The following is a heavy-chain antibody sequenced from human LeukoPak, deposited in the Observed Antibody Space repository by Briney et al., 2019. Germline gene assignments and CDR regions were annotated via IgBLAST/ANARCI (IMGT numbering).Heavy chain of an antibody. J-gene: IGHJ4*02. CDR3: ARHVPIVLMVYDPRAYFDY. V-gene: IGHV4-39*01. Sequence: SETLSLTCTVSGGSISSSSYYWGWIRQPPGKGLEWIGSIYYSGSTYYNPSLKSRVTISVGTSKDQFSLKLSSVTAADTAVYYCARHVPIVLMVYDPRAYFDYWGQGTLVTVSS. D-gene: IGHD2-8*01. CDR1: GGSISSSSYY. CDR2: IYYSGST.